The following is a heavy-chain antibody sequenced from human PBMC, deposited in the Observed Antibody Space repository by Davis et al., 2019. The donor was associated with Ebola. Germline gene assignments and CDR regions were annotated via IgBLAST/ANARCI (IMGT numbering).Heavy chain of an antibody. Sequence: SDQVPCKHSRYNLYSYGMIPARPPPRQRLEWMGWTNPHTGHKNYAQNVQGRATMTTDTSTSTAYMELRVLRSDDTAVYYCARELGDWDIVTTNWGQVTLVSVSS. CDR2: TNPHTGHK. J-gene: IGHJ4*02. V-gene: IGHV1-18*04. CDR1: RYNLYSYG. D-gene: IGHD2-15*01. CDR3: ARELGDWDIVTTN.